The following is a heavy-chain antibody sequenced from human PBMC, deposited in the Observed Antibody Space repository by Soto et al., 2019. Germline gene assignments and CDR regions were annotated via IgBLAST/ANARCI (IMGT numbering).Heavy chain of an antibody. CDR1: GGSISSSSYY. Sequence: TSETLSLTCTVSGGSISSSSYYWGWIRQPPGKGLEWIGSIYYSGSTYYNPSLKSRVTISVDTSKNQFSLKLSSVTAADTAVYYCARRGDGYNYYYYYGMDVWGQGTTVTVSS. CDR2: IYYSGST. D-gene: IGHD5-12*01. J-gene: IGHJ6*02. CDR3: ARRGDGYNYYYYYGMDV. V-gene: IGHV4-39*01.